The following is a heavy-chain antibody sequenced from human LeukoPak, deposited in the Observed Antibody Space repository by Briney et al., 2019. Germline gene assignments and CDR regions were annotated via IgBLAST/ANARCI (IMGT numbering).Heavy chain of an antibody. Sequence: GGPLRLSCAASGITFGSSSMSWVRQAPGKGLEWVAGISSRGATTYYADSLKGRFTISRDNSKNTLYLQMNSLRAEDTAVYYCAGRTVVPGTLEFRGQGILVTVSS. CDR1: GITFGSSS. D-gene: IGHD6-19*01. CDR2: ISSRGATT. CDR3: AGRTVVPGTLEF. J-gene: IGHJ4*01. V-gene: IGHV3-23*01.